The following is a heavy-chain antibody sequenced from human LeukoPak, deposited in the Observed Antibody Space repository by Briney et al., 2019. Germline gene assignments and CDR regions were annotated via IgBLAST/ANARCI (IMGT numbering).Heavy chain of an antibody. J-gene: IGHJ4*02. V-gene: IGHV4-59*01. CDR3: AIGQYYFDY. Sequence: SETLSLTCTVSGGSISSYYWSWIRQPPGKGLEGIGYIYNSGSTNYNPSLKSRVTISVDTSKNQFSLKLSSVTAADTAVFYCAIGQYYFDYWGQGTLVTVSS. D-gene: IGHD3-10*01. CDR2: IYNSGST. CDR1: GGSISSYY.